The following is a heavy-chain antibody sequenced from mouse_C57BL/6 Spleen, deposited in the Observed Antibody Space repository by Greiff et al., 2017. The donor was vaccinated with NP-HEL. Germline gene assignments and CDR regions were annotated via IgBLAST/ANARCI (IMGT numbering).Heavy chain of an antibody. CDR3: ARHRGNYYFDY. V-gene: IGHV5-6*01. J-gene: IGHJ2*01. D-gene: IGHD2-1*01. CDR2: ISSGGSYT. Sequence: EVQRVESGGDLVKPGGSLKLSCAASGFTFSSYGMSWVRQTPDKRLEWVATISSGGSYTYYLDSVKGRFTISRDNAKNTLYLQMSSLKSEDTAMYYCARHRGNYYFDYWGQGTTLTVSS. CDR1: GFTFSSYG.